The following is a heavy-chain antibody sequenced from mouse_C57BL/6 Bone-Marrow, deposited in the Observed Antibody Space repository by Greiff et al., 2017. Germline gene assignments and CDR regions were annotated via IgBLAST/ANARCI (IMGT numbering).Heavy chain of an antibody. CDR2: IYRRSGNT. CDR1: GYTFTSYG. J-gene: IGHJ3*01. V-gene: IGHV1-81*01. Sequence: VQLQQSGAGLARPGDSLTLSCKASGYTFTSYGISWVHQRTGKGLEWIGEIYRRSGNTYYNEKLKGKATLTADKYSRTEYMELSSRTAEDAAVYFCTGADYYDYGWFAYWGQGTLVTVSA. CDR3: TGADYYDYGWFAY. D-gene: IGHD2-4*01.